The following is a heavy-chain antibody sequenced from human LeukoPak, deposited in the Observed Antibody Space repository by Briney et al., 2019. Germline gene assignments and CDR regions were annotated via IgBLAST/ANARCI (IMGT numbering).Heavy chain of an antibody. J-gene: IGHJ5*02. V-gene: IGHV3-48*01. CDR1: GFTFSSYS. CDR3: ARGMYCRSTSCPNWFDP. D-gene: IGHD2-2*01. CDR2: ISSSSSTI. Sequence: GGSLRLSCAASGFTFSSYSMNWVRQAPGKGLEWGSCISSSSSTIYYADSVKGRFTISRDNAKDSLYLQMNSLRAEDTAVYYCARGMYCRSTSCPNWFDPWGQGTLVTVSS.